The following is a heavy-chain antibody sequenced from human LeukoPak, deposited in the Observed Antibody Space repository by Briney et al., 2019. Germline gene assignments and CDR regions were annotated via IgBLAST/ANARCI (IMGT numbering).Heavy chain of an antibody. CDR3: TVYYDSSGYFDY. CDR1: GFTVGSNY. V-gene: IGHV3-49*04. CDR2: IRSKAYGGTT. J-gene: IGHJ4*02. D-gene: IGHD3-22*01. Sequence: GGSLRLSCAVSGFTVGSNYMSWVRLAPGKGLEWVGFIRSKAYGGTTEYAASVKGRFTISRDDSKSIAYVQMNSLKAEDTAVYYCTVYYDSSGYFDYWGQGTLVTVSS.